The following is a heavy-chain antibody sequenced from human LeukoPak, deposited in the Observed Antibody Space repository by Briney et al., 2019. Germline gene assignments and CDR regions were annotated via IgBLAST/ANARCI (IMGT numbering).Heavy chain of an antibody. CDR2: ISSRSNYI. CDR3: AMSVDTAMKDAFDI. CDR1: EFTFSSYA. Sequence: PGGSLRLSCAASEFTFSSYAMSWVRQAPGKGLEWVSSISSRSNYIYYADSVKGRFTISRDNAKNSLYLQMNSLRAEDTAVYYCAMSVDTAMKDAFDIWGQGTMVTVSS. V-gene: IGHV3-21*06. J-gene: IGHJ3*02. D-gene: IGHD5-18*01.